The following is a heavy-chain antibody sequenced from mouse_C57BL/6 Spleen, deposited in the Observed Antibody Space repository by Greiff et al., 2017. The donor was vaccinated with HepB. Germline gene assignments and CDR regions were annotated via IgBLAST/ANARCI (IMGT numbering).Heavy chain of an antibody. CDR2: IDPETGGT. CDR3: TRWGYYYGSSYPEWFAY. V-gene: IGHV1-15*01. CDR1: GYTFTDYE. Sequence: QVQLQQSGAELVRPGASVTLSCKASGYTFTDYEMHWVKQTPVHGLEWIGAIDPETGGTAYNQKFKGKAILTADKSSSTAYMGLRSLTSADSAVYYCTRWGYYYGSSYPEWFAYWGQGTLVTVSA. D-gene: IGHD1-1*01. J-gene: IGHJ3*01.